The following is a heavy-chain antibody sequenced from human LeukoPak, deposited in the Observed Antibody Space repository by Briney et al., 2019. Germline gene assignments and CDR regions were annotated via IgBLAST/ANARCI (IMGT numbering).Heavy chain of an antibody. V-gene: IGHV4-59*01. D-gene: IGHD3-9*01. CDR1: GGSTSSYY. CDR2: IYYSGST. Sequence: PSETPSLACTVSGGSTSSYYWSWIRQPPGKGMEWIGYIYYSGSTNYDPSLKSRVTISVDTSKNQFSLKLRSVTAADTAVYYCARVQGVRYFDWLVDYYYYMDVWGKGTTVTVSS. J-gene: IGHJ6*03. CDR3: ARVQGVRYFDWLVDYYYYMDV.